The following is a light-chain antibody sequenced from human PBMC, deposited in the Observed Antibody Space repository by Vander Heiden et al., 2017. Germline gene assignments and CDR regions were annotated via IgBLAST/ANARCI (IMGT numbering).Light chain of an antibody. CDR3: VSYGGNDNFYV. J-gene: IGLJ1*01. CDR2: EVD. CDR1: SSDIGSYNF. V-gene: IGLV2-8*01. Sequence: QSALTQPPSASASPGQSVTISCTGASSDIGSYNFVSWYRQYPGKVPRLILFEVDKRPSGVPHRFSGSKSGNTASLTVSGLQAEDEADYYCVSYGGNDNFYVFGTGTALTVL.